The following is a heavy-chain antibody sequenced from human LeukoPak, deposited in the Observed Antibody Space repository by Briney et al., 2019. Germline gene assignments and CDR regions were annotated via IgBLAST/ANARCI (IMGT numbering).Heavy chain of an antibody. V-gene: IGHV1-69*13. CDR2: IIPIFGTA. CDR3: ARSSDFGVVINFDY. D-gene: IGHD3-3*01. CDR1: GGTFSSFA. Sequence: GASVKVSCKASGGTFSSFAISWARQAPGQGLEWMGGIIPIFGTANYAQKFQGRVTITADESTSTAYMELSSLRSEDTAVYYCARSSDFGVVINFDYWGQGTLVTVSS. J-gene: IGHJ4*02.